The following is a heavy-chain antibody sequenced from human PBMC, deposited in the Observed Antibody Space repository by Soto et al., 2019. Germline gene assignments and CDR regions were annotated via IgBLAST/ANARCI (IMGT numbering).Heavy chain of an antibody. CDR3: ARGFVYGGKFGNFDY. CDR2: IIPIFGTA. CDR1: GGTFSTYA. D-gene: IGHD4-17*01. V-gene: IGHV1-69*01. J-gene: IGHJ4*02. Sequence: QVQLVQSGAEVKKPGSSVKVSCKASGGTFSTYAINWVRQAPGQGLEWVGVIIPIFGTASYAQKFQGRVTITADESTSTAYMELSSLRSEDTAVYYCARGFVYGGKFGNFDYWGQGTLVTVSS.